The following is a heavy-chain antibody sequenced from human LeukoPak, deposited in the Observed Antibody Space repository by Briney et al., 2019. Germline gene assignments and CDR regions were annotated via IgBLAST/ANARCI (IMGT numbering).Heavy chain of an antibody. V-gene: IGHV3-23*01. CDR3: ARDRDGMDV. J-gene: IGHJ6*02. Sequence: PGGSLRLSCAASGFTFSSYAMSWVRQAPGKGLEWVSAISGSGGSTYYADSVKGRFTISRDNAKNSLYLQMNSLRDEDTAVYYCARDRDGMDVWGQGTTVTVSS. CDR2: ISGSGGST. CDR1: GFTFSSYA.